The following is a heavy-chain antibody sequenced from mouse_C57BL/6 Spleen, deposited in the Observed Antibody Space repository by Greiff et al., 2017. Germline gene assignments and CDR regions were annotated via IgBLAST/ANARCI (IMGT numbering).Heavy chain of an antibody. Sequence: VQLQQPGAELVMPGASVKLSCKASGYTFTSYWMHWVKQRPGQGLEWIGEIDPSDSYTNYNQKCKGKSTLTVDKSSSTAYMQLSSLTSEDSAVYYCARIYGSAYYFDYWGQGTTLTVSS. CDR3: ARIYGSAYYFDY. CDR2: IDPSDSYT. V-gene: IGHV1-69*01. D-gene: IGHD1-1*01. J-gene: IGHJ2*01. CDR1: GYTFTSYW.